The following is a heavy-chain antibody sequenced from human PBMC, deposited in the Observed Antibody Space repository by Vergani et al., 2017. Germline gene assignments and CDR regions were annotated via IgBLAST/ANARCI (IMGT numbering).Heavy chain of an antibody. CDR3: ARGFQGFYYYYYMDV. V-gene: IGHV4-34*01. J-gene: IGHJ6*03. CDR2: INHSGST. Sequence: QVQLQQWGAGLLKPSETLSLTCAVYGGSFSGYYWSWTRQPPGKGLEWIGEINHSGSTNYNPSLKSRVTISVDTSKNQFSLKLSSVTAADTAVYYCARGFQGFYYYYYMDVWGKGTTVTVSS. D-gene: IGHD2-15*01. CDR1: GGSFSGYY.